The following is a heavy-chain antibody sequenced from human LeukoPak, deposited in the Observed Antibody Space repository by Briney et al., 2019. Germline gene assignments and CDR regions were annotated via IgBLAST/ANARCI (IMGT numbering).Heavy chain of an antibody. CDR2: IWYDGSKK. J-gene: IGHJ4*02. Sequence: PGRSLRLSCAASGFTFSSYGMHWVRQAPGKGLEWVAVIWYDGSKKYYADSVKGRFTISRDNAKNSLYLQMNSLRAEDTAVYYCARDPHGALPNWGLDYWGQGTLVTVSS. V-gene: IGHV3-33*01. D-gene: IGHD7-27*01. CDR1: GFTFSSYG. CDR3: ARDPHGALPNWGLDY.